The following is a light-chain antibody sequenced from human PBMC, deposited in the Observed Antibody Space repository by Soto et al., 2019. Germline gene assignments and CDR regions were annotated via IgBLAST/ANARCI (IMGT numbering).Light chain of an antibody. CDR1: ESVSSPY. CDR3: QQYGRSPFT. Sequence: EVVLTQSPVTLSLSPGERATLSCRASESVSSPYLAWYQQKPGQPPRLLIYGASSRATDIPDRFIGRESGTEFTLAIARLAPEDFALYDCQQYGRSPFTFGPGTNVDI. CDR2: GAS. V-gene: IGKV3-20*01. J-gene: IGKJ3*01.